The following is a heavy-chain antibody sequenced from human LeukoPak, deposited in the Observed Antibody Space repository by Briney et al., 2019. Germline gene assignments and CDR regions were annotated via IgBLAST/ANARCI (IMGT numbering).Heavy chain of an antibody. CDR1: GGTFSSYA. V-gene: IGHV1-69*04. Sequence: ASVKVSCKASGGTFSSYAISWLRQAPGQGLEWMGRIIPILGIANYAQKFQGRVTITADKSTSTAYMELSSLRSEDTAVYYCARDGAPVVSPEDPNYYYYGMDVWGQGTTVTVSS. CDR2: IIPILGIA. CDR3: ARDGAPVVSPEDPNYYYYGMDV. D-gene: IGHD2-15*01. J-gene: IGHJ6*02.